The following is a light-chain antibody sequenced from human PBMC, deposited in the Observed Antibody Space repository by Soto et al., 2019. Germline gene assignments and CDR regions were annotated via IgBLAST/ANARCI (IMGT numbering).Light chain of an antibody. CDR1: QGVSNY. Sequence: AIRMTQSPSSFSASTGDRVTITCRASQGVSNYLAWYQQKPGKAPKLLIYAASTLQSAVPSTFSGSGSGTDFTLSISRLQSEDFETNYCQQYFTYPVTLGAGTKVDI. CDR2: AAS. J-gene: IGKJ3*01. CDR3: QQYFTYPVT. V-gene: IGKV1-8*01.